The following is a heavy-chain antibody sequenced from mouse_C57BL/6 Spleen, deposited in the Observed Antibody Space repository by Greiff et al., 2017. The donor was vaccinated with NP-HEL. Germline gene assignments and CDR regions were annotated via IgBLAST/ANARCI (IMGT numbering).Heavy chain of an antibody. J-gene: IGHJ4*01. Sequence: QVQLKQSGAELVKPGASVKISCKASGYAFSSYWMNWVKQRPGKGLEWIGQIYPGDGATNYNGKFKGKATLTADKSSSTAYMQLSSLTSEDSAVYFCARRGLYGSSSYYAMDYWGQGTSVTVSS. CDR1: GYAFSSYW. V-gene: IGHV1-80*01. CDR2: IYPGDGAT. D-gene: IGHD1-1*01. CDR3: ARRGLYGSSSYYAMDY.